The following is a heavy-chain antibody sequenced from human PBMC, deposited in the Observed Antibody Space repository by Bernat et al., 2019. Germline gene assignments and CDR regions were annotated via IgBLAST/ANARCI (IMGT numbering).Heavy chain of an antibody. CDR2: ISGSGGST. D-gene: IGHD3-22*01. CDR3: ARRITMIVVVSDAFDI. CDR1: GFTFSSYA. J-gene: IGHJ3*02. Sequence: EVQLLESGGGLVQPRGSLRLSCAASGFTFSSYAMSWVRQAPGKGLEWVSAISGSGGSTYYADSVKGRFTISRDNSKNTLYLQMNSLRAEDTAVYYCARRITMIVVVSDAFDIRGQGTMVTVSS. V-gene: IGHV3-23*01.